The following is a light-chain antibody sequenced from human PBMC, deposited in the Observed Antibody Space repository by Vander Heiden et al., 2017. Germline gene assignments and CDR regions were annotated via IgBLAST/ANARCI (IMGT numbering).Light chain of an antibody. J-gene: IGLJ2*01. Sequence: QSVLTQPPSVSGAPGQRVTISCTGSSSHIGAGYDVHWYQQLPGTAPKLLIYGNSNRPSGVPDRFSGSKSGTSASLAITGLQAEDEADYYCQSYDSSRSGSVFGGGTKLTVL. CDR2: GNS. CDR1: SSHIGAGYD. V-gene: IGLV1-40*01. CDR3: QSYDSSRSGSV.